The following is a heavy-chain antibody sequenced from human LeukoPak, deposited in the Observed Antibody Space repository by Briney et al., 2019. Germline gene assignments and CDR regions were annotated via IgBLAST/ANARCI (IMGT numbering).Heavy chain of an antibody. CDR2: IIPIFGTA. D-gene: IGHD2-15*01. CDR3: ARSGGDRTAFYYYYYMDV. J-gene: IGHJ6*03. V-gene: IGHV1-69*05. CDR1: GGTFSSFA. Sequence: GSSVKVSCKASGGTFSSFAISWVRQAPGQGLECMGGIIPIFGTANYAQKFQGRVTITTDESTSTAYMELSSLRSEDTAVYYCARSGGDRTAFYYYYYMDVWGKGTTVTVSS.